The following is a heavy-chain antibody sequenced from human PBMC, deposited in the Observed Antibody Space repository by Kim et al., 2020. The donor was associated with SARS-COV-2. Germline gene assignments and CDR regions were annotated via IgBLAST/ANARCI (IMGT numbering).Heavy chain of an antibody. CDR2: IYTSGST. CDR1: GGSISSYY. D-gene: IGHD3-22*01. CDR3: ARAFSYYYDSSGYYYYYYGMDV. Sequence: SETLSLTCTVSGGSISSYYWSWIRQPAGKGLEWIGRIYTSGSTNYNPSLKSRVTMSVDTSKNQFSLKLSSVTAADTAVYYCARAFSYYYDSSGYYYYYYGMDVGGQGTRATFSS. V-gene: IGHV4-4*07. J-gene: IGHJ6*02.